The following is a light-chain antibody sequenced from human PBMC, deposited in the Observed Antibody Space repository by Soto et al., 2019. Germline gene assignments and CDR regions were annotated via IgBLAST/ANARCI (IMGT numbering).Light chain of an antibody. CDR3: QQHESYPRT. CDR1: QSINTW. Sequence: DIQMTQSPSTLSASVGDRVTITCRASQSINTWLAGYQQKPGKAPRLLIYTASSLESGVPSRFSGSGSGTEFTLTISSLQPDDFATYYCQQHESYPRTFGQGTKVEIK. J-gene: IGKJ1*01. CDR2: TAS. V-gene: IGKV1-5*03.